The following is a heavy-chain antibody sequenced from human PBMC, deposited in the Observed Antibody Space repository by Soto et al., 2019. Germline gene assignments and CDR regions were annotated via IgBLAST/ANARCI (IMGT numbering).Heavy chain of an antibody. D-gene: IGHD4-17*01. V-gene: IGHV4-31*03. CDR2: IYYSGST. Sequence: PSETLSLTCTVSGGSISSGGYYWSWIRQHPGKGLEWIGYIYYSGSTYYNPSLKSRVTISVDTSKNQFSLKLSSVTAADTAVYYCARDPGDYYFGYWGQGTLVTVSS. CDR3: ARDPGDYYFGY. J-gene: IGHJ4*02. CDR1: GGSISSGGYY.